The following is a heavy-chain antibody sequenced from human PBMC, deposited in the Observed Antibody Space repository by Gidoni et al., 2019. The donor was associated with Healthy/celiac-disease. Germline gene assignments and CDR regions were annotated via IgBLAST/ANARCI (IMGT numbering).Heavy chain of an antibody. CDR3: ARDFYPYYYDSSGYYPYFDY. CDR2: ISAYNGNT. CDR1: GYTFTSYG. Sequence: QVQLVQSGAEVKKPGASVKVSCKASGYTFTSYGISGVRQAPGQGLEWMGWISAYNGNTNYAQKLQGRVTMTTDTSTSTAYMELRSLRSDDTAVYYCARDFYPYYYDSSGYYPYFDYWGQGTLVTVSS. J-gene: IGHJ4*02. V-gene: IGHV1-18*01. D-gene: IGHD3-22*01.